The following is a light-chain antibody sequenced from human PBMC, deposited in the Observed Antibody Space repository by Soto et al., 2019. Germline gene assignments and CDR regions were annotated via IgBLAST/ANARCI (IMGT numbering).Light chain of an antibody. CDR3: QSYDSSLSGSNV. CDR1: SSNIGAGYD. CDR2: GNS. J-gene: IGLJ1*01. Sequence: LTQPPSVSGAPGQRVTISCTGSSSNIGAGYDVHWYQQLPGTAPKPLIYGNSNRPSGVPDRFSGSRSGTSASPAITGLQPEDEADYYCQSYDSSLSGSNVFGTGTKVTVL. V-gene: IGLV1-40*01.